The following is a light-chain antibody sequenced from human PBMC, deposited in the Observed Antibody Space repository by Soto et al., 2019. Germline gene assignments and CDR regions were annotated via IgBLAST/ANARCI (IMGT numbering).Light chain of an antibody. CDR1: QSVSSN. V-gene: IGKV3-15*01. Sequence: EVVMTQSPATLSASPGERATLSCRASQSVSSNLAWYQQKPGQAPRLLIYGASTMATGVPVRFSGSGSGTEFTLTIGSLQSEDFAVYYCQQYDNWPPWTFGQGTKVEIK. CDR2: GAS. J-gene: IGKJ1*01. CDR3: QQYDNWPPWT.